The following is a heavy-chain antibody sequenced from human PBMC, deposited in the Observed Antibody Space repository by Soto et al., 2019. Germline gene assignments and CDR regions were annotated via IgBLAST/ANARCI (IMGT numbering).Heavy chain of an antibody. Sequence: GGSLRLSCAASGFTFSSYGMHWVRQAPGKGLEWVAVIWYDGSNKYYADSVKGRFTISRDNSKNTLYLQMNSLRAEDTAVYYCARATSYFDIFAGYCSALDYWGQGSLVIVSS. CDR1: GFTFSSYG. CDR3: ARATSYFDIFAGYCSALDY. V-gene: IGHV3-33*01. J-gene: IGHJ4*02. D-gene: IGHD3-9*01. CDR2: IWYDGSNK.